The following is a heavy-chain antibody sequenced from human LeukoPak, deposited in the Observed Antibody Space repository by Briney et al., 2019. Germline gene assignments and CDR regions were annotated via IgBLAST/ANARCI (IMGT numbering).Heavy chain of an antibody. CDR1: GGTFSSYA. Sequence: SVKVSCKASGGTFSSYAISWVRQAPGQGLEWMGGITPIFGTANYAQKFQGRVTITADESTSTVYMELKSLKSEDTAVYYCARGWDYDSGGRPTAYVYWGQGTLVTVSS. CDR3: ARGWDYDSGGRPTAYVY. V-gene: IGHV1-69*13. D-gene: IGHD3-22*01. CDR2: ITPIFGTA. J-gene: IGHJ4*02.